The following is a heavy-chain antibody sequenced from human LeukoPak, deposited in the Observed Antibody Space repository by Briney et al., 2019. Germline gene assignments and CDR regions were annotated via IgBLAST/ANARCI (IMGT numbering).Heavy chain of an antibody. V-gene: IGHV3-74*01. CDR2: ISSDGSDT. D-gene: IGHD5-12*01. Sequence: GGSLRLSCVASGFTFSSYWMHWVRHAPGKGLVWVSRISSDGSDTNYADSVKGRFTISRDNAENTLYLQMNSLRAEDTAVYYCARIIVATGNRHFDCWGQGTLVTVSS. J-gene: IGHJ4*02. CDR3: ARIIVATGNRHFDC. CDR1: GFTFSSYW.